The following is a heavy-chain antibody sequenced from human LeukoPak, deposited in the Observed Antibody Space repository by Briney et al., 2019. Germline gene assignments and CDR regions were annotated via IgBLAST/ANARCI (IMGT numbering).Heavy chain of an antibody. CDR3: ARFSSGYYYPNWFDP. D-gene: IGHD3-22*01. J-gene: IGHJ5*02. CDR1: GYTFTSYG. CDR2: ISAYNGNT. Sequence: ASVKVSCKASGYTFTSYGISWVRQAPGQGLEWMGWISAYNGNTNYAQKLQGRVTMTTDTSTSTAYMELRSLRSDDTAVYYCARFSSGYYYPNWFDPWGQGTLVTVSS. V-gene: IGHV1-18*01.